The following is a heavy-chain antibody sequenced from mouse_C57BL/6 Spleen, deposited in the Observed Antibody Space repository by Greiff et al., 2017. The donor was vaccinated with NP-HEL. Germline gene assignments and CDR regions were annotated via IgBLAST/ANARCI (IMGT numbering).Heavy chain of an antibody. V-gene: IGHV1-15*01. CDR3: TGTGGFAY. CDR2: IDPETGGT. Sequence: VQLVESGAELVRPGASVTLSCKASGYTFTDYEMHWVKQTPVHGLEWIGAIDPETGGTAYNQKFKGKAILTADKSSSTAYMELRSLTSEDSAVYYCTGTGGFAYWGQGTLVTVSA. J-gene: IGHJ3*01. D-gene: IGHD3-3*01. CDR1: GYTFTDYE.